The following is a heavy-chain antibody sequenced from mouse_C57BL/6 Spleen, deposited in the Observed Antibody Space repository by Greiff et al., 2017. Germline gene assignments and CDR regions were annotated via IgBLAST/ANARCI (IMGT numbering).Heavy chain of an antibody. CDR2: ISYSGST. J-gene: IGHJ1*03. D-gene: IGHD2-14*01. Sequence: EVKLLESGPGLAKPSQTLSLTCSVTGYSITSAYWNWIRKFPGNKLEYMGYISYSGSTYYNPSLKSRISITRDTSKNQYYLQLNSVTTEDTATYYCARLRTNWYFDVWGTGTTVTVSS. V-gene: IGHV3-8*01. CDR3: ARLRTNWYFDV. CDR1: GYSITSAY.